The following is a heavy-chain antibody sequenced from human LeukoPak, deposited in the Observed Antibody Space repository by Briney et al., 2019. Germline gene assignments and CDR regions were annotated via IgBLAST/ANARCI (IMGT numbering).Heavy chain of an antibody. Sequence: GGSLRLSCAASGFTFSSYAMHWVRQAPGKGLEWVAVISYDGSNKYYADSVKGRFTISRDNAKNSLYLQMNSLRAEDTAVYYCAREPGSYFDYWGQGTLVTVSS. J-gene: IGHJ4*02. V-gene: IGHV3-30*04. CDR2: ISYDGSNK. D-gene: IGHD3-10*01. CDR1: GFTFSSYA. CDR3: AREPGSYFDY.